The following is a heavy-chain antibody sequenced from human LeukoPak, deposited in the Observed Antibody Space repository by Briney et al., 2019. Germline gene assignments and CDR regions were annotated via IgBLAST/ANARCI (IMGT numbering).Heavy chain of an antibody. CDR2: IWYDGSNK. CDR1: GFTFSNYG. CDR3: ARDISGYFYFDY. Sequence: GGSLRLSCGASGFTFSNYGMHWVRQAPGKGLEWVAVIWYDGSNKYYADSVKGRFIISRDNSKNTLYLQMNSLRAEDTAVYYCARDISGYFYFDYWGQGTLVTVSS. D-gene: IGHD3-22*01. V-gene: IGHV3-33*01. J-gene: IGHJ4*02.